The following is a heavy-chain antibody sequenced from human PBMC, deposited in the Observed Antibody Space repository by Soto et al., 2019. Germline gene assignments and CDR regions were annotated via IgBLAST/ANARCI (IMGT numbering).Heavy chain of an antibody. CDR3: ARQSAAAGTWALDY. D-gene: IGHD6-13*01. V-gene: IGHV5-10-1*01. CDR2: IDPSDSYT. J-gene: IGHJ4*02. Sequence: ASVKVSCKGSGYSFTSYWISWVRQMPGKGLEWMGRIDPSDSYTNYSPSFQGHVTISADKSISTAYLQWSSLKASDTAMYYCARQSAAAGTWALDYWGQGTLVTVSS. CDR1: GYSFTSYW.